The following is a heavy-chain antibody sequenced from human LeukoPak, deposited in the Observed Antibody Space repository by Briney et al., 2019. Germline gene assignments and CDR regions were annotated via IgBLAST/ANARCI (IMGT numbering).Heavy chain of an antibody. J-gene: IGHJ4*02. CDR1: GFTFSNYA. Sequence: GGSLRLSCAASGFTFSNYAMSWAGQAPGKGLEWVAAISGSGGSTYYADSVTGRFTISRDHSKNTPYPQMNSPRAEDTAVYYCTKGRIWLPFHYWGQGPLVTVSS. V-gene: IGHV3-23*01. CDR3: TKGRIWLPFHY. CDR2: ISGSGGST. D-gene: IGHD5-18*01.